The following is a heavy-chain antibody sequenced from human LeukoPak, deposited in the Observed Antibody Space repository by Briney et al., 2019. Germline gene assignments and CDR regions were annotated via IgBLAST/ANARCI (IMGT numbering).Heavy chain of an antibody. CDR3: ARGGGWWSYFDY. J-gene: IGHJ4*02. D-gene: IGHD6-19*01. V-gene: IGHV4-59*11. CDR1: GASISSHY. Sequence: SETLSLTCSVSGASISSHYWSWIRQPPGKGLEWIGCIYDSGITKYNPSLESRVTISEDTSKNQFSLKLSSVTAADTAVYYCARGGGWWSYFDYWGQGILVTVSS. CDR2: IYDSGIT.